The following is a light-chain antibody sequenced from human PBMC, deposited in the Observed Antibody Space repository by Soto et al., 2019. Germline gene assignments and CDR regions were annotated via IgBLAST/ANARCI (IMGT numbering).Light chain of an antibody. J-gene: IGKJ2*01. CDR3: QQYYSYYT. V-gene: IGKV1-5*03. CDR1: QTISSW. Sequence: DIQMTQSPSTLSGSVGDRVTITCRASQTISSWLAWYQQKPGKAPKLLIYKASTLKSGVPSRFSGSGSGTEFTLTISSLQPDDFATYYCQQYYSYYTFGQGTKLEIK. CDR2: KAS.